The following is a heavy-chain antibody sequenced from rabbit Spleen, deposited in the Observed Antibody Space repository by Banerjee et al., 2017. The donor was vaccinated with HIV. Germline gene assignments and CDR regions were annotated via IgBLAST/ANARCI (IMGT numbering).Heavy chain of an antibody. CDR3: ARDAGTSFSTYGMDL. CDR1: GFDFSSYS. D-gene: IGHD8-1*01. V-gene: IGHV1S45*01. Sequence: QEQLVESGGGLVQPGGSLKLSCKTSGFDFSSYSMCWVRQAPGKGLEWIASIYAGNSGATYSATWAKGRFTISKTSSTTVTLQMTSLTVADTATYFCARDAGTSFSTYGMDLWGQGTLVTVS. J-gene: IGHJ6*01. CDR2: IYAGNSGAT.